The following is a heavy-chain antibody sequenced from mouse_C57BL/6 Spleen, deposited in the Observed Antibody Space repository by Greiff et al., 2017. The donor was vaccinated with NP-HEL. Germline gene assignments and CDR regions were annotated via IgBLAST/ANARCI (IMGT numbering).Heavy chain of an antibody. J-gene: IGHJ2*01. D-gene: IGHD1-1*01. V-gene: IGHV1-52*01. CDR3: ARWDITTVVAPDY. CDR1: GYTFTSYW. Sequence: QVQLQQPGAELVRPGSSVKLSCKASGYTFTSYWMHWVKQRPIQGLEWIGNIDPSDSETHYNQKFKDKATLTVDKSSSTAYMQLSSLTSEDSAVYYGARWDITTVVAPDYWGQGTTLTVSS. CDR2: IDPSDSET.